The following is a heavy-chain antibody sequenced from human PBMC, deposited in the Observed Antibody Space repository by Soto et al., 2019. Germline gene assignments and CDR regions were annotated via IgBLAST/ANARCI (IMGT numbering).Heavy chain of an antibody. D-gene: IGHD1-1*01. CDR2: ISAYNGNT. V-gene: IGHV1-18*01. CDR3: ARDEAYKWNDGGWFDP. CDR1: GYTFTSYG. J-gene: IGHJ5*02. Sequence: QVKLVQSGAEVKKPGASVKVSCKASGYTFTSYGISWVRQASGQGLEWMGWISAYNGNTKYAQKRQGRVTMTTDTATSTAYMELRSLGSDDTAVYYCARDEAYKWNDGGWFDPWGQVTLVTVSS.